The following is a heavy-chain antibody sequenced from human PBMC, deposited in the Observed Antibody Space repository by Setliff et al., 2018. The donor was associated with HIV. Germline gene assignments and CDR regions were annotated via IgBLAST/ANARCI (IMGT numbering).Heavy chain of an antibody. Sequence: GGSLRLSCAVSGFNVNNKYMHWVRQAPGKGLEWVSSISSRSSTIYYADSVKGRFTISRDNSQNALYLHMNSLRAEDTAVYYCAKLQEGHVYSHYDSWGQGTLVTVSS. J-gene: IGHJ4*02. CDR1: GFNVNNKY. V-gene: IGHV3-48*01. CDR2: ISSRSSTI. CDR3: AKLQEGHVYSHYDS. D-gene: IGHD2-21*01.